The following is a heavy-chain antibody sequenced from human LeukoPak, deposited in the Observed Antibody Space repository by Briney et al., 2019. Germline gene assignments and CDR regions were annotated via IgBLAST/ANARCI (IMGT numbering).Heavy chain of an antibody. V-gene: IGHV3-53*01. CDR2: IYSGGST. J-gene: IGHJ4*02. CDR3: ARDTYSASTGYLH. D-gene: IGHD3-22*01. Sequence: PGGSLRLSCAASGFTVSSNYMSWVRQARGKGREWVSVIYSGGSTYYADSVKGRFTISRDNCKNTLYLQLNRLRAEDTAVYYCARDTYSASTGYLHWGQGTLVTVSS. CDR1: GFTVSSNY.